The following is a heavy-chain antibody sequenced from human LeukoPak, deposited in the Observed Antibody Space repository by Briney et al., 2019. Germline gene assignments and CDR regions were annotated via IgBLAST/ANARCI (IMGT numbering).Heavy chain of an antibody. J-gene: IGHJ4*02. CDR3: AKDAFEGTKNSVFWSGYYADS. Sequence: VGSLGLSCAASGFTFSGYGVHWVRQAPGKGLEWVTFIRFDGTKKYYTDSVQGRFTISRDNSKNTVYLQMDSLRPDDTAVYYCAKDAFEGTKNSVFWSGYYADSWGQGTLVTVAA. CDR1: GFTFSGYG. D-gene: IGHD3-3*01. V-gene: IGHV3-30*02. CDR2: IRFDGTKK.